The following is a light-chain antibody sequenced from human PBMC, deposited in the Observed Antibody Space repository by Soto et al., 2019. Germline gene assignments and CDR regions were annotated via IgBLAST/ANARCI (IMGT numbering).Light chain of an antibody. Sequence: QSALTQPPSAAGSPGQSATISCTGTSSDVGGSTYVSWYQQHPGKAPKLMIYEVSRRPSEVPNRFSGYKSGNTAPLTVSGRQSEDEADYYCSSLAGSSNMIFGGGTQLTVL. V-gene: IGLV2-8*01. CDR2: EVS. J-gene: IGLJ2*01. CDR1: SSDVGGSTY. CDR3: SSLAGSSNMI.